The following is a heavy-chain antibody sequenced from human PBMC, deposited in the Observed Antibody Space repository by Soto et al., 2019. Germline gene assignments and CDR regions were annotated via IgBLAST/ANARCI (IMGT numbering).Heavy chain of an antibody. Sequence: ASVKVSCKASGYTFTSYYMHWVRQAPGQGLEWMGIINPIGGSTSYAQKFQGRVTMTRDTSTSTVYMELSSLRSEDTAVYYCAYSGYDYNWFDPWGQGTLVTVSS. V-gene: IGHV1-46*01. CDR3: AYSGYDYNWFDP. CDR1: GYTFTSYY. D-gene: IGHD5-12*01. CDR2: INPIGGST. J-gene: IGHJ5*02.